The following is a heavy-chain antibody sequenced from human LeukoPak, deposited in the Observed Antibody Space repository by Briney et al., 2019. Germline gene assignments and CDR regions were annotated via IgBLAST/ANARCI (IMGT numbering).Heavy chain of an antibody. V-gene: IGHV4-38-2*02. CDR3: ARVNGRLDY. CDR2: IYHSGST. Sequence: SETLSLTCTVSGYSISSGYYWGWIRQPPGKGLEWIGSIYHSGSTYYNPSLKSRVTISVDTSKNQFSLKLSSVTAADTAVYYCARVNGRLDYWGQGTLVTVSS. CDR1: GYSISSGYY. J-gene: IGHJ4*02.